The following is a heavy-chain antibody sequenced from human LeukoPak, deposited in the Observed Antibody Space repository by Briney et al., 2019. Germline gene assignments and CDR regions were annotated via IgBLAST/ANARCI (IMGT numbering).Heavy chain of an antibody. J-gene: IGHJ4*02. CDR2: MNPNSGNT. D-gene: IGHD3-22*01. CDR3: ARGLANQYYYDSSGYYFDY. V-gene: IGHV1-8*01. Sequence: ASVRVSCKASGYTFTSYDINWVRQATGQGLEWMGWMNPNSGNTGYAQKFQGRVTITRNTSISTAYMELSSLRSEDTAVYYCARGLANQYYYDSSGYYFDYWGQGTLVTVSS. CDR1: GYTFTSYD.